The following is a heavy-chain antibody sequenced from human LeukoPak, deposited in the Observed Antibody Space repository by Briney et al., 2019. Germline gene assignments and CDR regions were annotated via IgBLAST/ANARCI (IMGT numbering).Heavy chain of an antibody. V-gene: IGHV4-39*01. CDR2: MPYDENVADNEIP. Sequence: SETLSLTCIVSGDSISNGGWSWGWIRQPPGKGLEWIGTMPYDENVADNEIPSYNPSLKSRVSISADTSKNQLSLKVNSVTAADTASYYCARLTLTGVGGRGWFDAWGQGTLVIVSS. J-gene: IGHJ5*02. CDR3: ARLTLTGVGGRGWFDA. D-gene: IGHD3-3*01. CDR1: GDSISNGGWS.